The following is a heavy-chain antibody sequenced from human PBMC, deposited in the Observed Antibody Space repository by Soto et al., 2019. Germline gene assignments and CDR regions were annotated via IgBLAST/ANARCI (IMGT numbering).Heavy chain of an antibody. D-gene: IGHD3-3*01. V-gene: IGHV1-8*01. CDR2: MNPNSGNT. Sequence: ASVKVSCKASGYTFTSYDINWVRQATGQGLEWMGWMNPNSGNTGYAQKFQGRVTMTRNTSISKAYMELSSLRSEDTAVYYCARAYPRGVYDFWSGYYYYYGMDVWGQGTTVTVSS. J-gene: IGHJ6*02. CDR3: ARAYPRGVYDFWSGYYYYYGMDV. CDR1: GYTFTSYD.